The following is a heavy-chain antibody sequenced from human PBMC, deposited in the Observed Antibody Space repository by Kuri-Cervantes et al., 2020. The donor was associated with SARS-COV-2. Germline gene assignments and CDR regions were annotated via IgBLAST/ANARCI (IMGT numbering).Heavy chain of an antibody. CDR1: GFTFSSYE. D-gene: IGHD3-16*01. V-gene: IGHV3-48*03. CDR3: APRGEGSGFDY. CDR2: ISSSGSTI. Sequence: GGSLRLSCAASGFTFSSYEMNWVRQAPGKGLEWVSYISSSGSTIYYADSVKGRFTISRDNAKSSLYLQMNSLRAEDTAVYYCAPRGEGSGFDYWGQGTLVTVSS. J-gene: IGHJ4*02.